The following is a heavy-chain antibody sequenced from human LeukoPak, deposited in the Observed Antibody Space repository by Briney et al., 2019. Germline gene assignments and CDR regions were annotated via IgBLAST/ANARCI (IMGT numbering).Heavy chain of an antibody. CDR2: IDTAGDT. Sequence: GGSLRLSCAASGFTFSSYDMHWVRQATGKGLECVSAIDTAGDTYYPGSVKGRFTISRENAKNSLYLQMNSLRAGDTAVYYCARTTVTSGPYWYFDLWGRGALVTVSS. CDR3: ARTTVTSGPYWYFDL. CDR1: GFTFSSYD. D-gene: IGHD4-17*01. V-gene: IGHV3-13*01. J-gene: IGHJ2*01.